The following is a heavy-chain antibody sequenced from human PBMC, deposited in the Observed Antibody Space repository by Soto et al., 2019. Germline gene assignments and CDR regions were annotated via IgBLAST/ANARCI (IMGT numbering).Heavy chain of an antibody. D-gene: IGHD3-10*01. J-gene: IGHJ6*02. CDR2: IYETGGT. CDR3: VRQGIGPLHGLVDV. CDR1: SYPTSTHT. Sequence: QVQLQESGPGMVKPSETLSLTCTVSSYPTSTHTWGWIRQTPGKGLEWIGYIYETGGTAYNPSLTGRVTISLDMSTKELALKLSSATAADTAMYHCVRQGIGPLHGLVDVWGRGTTVIVSS. V-gene: IGHV4-59*08.